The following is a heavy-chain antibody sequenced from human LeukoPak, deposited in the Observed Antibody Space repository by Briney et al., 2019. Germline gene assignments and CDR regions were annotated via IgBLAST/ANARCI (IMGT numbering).Heavy chain of an antibody. CDR1: GGSISSSDYF. CDR3: ARHNYYGSGSYYQRSFDY. D-gene: IGHD3-10*01. J-gene: IGHJ4*02. CDR2: MIYSEST. V-gene: IGHV4-39*01. Sequence: SETVSLTCTVSGGSISSSDYFWGWIRQAPGKGLEWIGSMIYSESTYYNPSLTSRVTISVDTSENQFSLKLSSVTAADTAVYYCARHNYYGSGSYYQRSFDYWGQGSLVTVSA.